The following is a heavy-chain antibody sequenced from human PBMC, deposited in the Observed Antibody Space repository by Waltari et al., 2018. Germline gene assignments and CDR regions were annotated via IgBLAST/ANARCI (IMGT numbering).Heavy chain of an antibody. CDR3: AREIDRGPGRWFDP. J-gene: IGHJ5*02. V-gene: IGHV4-4*07. CDR1: GGSISGYY. CDR2: VYTRGST. Sequence: QVQLQESGPGLVKPSETLSLTCTVSGGSISGYYWNWIRQPAGKGLEWIGRVYTRGSTNYNPSLKSRVTRSVDTSKNQFSLKLSSVTAADTAVYFCAREIDRGPGRWFDPWGQGTLVTVSS. D-gene: IGHD1-26*01.